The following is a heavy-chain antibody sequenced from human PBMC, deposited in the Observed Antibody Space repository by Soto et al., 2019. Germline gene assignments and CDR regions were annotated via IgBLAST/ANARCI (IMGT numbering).Heavy chain of an antibody. CDR1: GGTFSSYA. CDR2: INPSGGST. Sequence: GASVKVSCKASGGTFSSYAISWVRQAPGQGLEWMGIINPSGGSTSYAQKFQGRVTMTRDTSTSTVYMELSSLRSEDTAVYYCARVCSSTSCRDAFDIWGQGTMVTVSS. J-gene: IGHJ3*02. D-gene: IGHD2-2*01. V-gene: IGHV1-46*03. CDR3: ARVCSSTSCRDAFDI.